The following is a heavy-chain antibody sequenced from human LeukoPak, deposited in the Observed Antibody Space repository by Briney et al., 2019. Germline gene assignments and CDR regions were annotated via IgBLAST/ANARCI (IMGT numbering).Heavy chain of an antibody. Sequence: SVKVSCKASGGTFSSYAISWVRQAPGQGLEWMGGIIPIFGTANYAQKFQGRVTITADKSTSTAYMELSSLRSEDTAVYYCARDYDYYDSSGPPGDAFDIWGQGTMVTVSS. V-gene: IGHV1-69*06. CDR2: IIPIFGTA. CDR1: GGTFSSYA. D-gene: IGHD3-22*01. CDR3: ARDYDYYDSSGPPGDAFDI. J-gene: IGHJ3*02.